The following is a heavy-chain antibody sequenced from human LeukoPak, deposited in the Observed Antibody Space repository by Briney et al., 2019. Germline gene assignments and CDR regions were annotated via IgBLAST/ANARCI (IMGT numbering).Heavy chain of an antibody. Sequence: PSETLSLTCTVSGGSISSSSYYWGWIRQPPGKGLEWIESIYYSGSTYYNPSLNSRVTLSVDTSKNQFSLKLSSVTAADTAVYYCARRGQYCSSTSCYPFDYWGQGTLVTVSS. J-gene: IGHJ4*02. CDR1: GGSISSSSYY. D-gene: IGHD2-2*01. CDR3: ARRGQYCSSTSCYPFDY. V-gene: IGHV4-39*01. CDR2: IYYSGST.